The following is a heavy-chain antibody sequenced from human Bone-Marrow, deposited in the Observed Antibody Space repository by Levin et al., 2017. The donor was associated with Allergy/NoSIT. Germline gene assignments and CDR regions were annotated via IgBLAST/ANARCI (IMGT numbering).Heavy chain of an antibody. CDR1: GDRVSSNSAA. D-gene: IGHD6-19*01. CDR3: ARVWSPSSGWYSYYFDY. CDR2: TYYRSKWYN. V-gene: IGHV6-1*01. J-gene: IGHJ4*02. Sequence: SQTLSLTCAISGDRVSSNSAAWNWIRQSPSRGLEWLGRTYYRSKWYNDYAVSVKSRITINPDTSKNQFSLQLNSVTPEDTAVYYCARVWSPSSGWYSYYFDYWGQGTLVTVSS.